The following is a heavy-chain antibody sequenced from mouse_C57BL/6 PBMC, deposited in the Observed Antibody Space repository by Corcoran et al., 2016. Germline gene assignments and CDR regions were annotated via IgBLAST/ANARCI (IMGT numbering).Heavy chain of an antibody. CDR3: ARDSD. V-gene: IGHV1-26*01. J-gene: IGHJ2*01. Sequence: EVQLQQSGPELVKPGASVKISCKASGYTFTDYYMNWVKQSHGKSLEWIGDIHPNNGGTSYNQKFKGKATLTVDKSSSTAYMELRSLTSEDSAVYYCARDSDWGQGTTITVSS. CDR2: IHPNNGGT. CDR1: GYTFTDYY.